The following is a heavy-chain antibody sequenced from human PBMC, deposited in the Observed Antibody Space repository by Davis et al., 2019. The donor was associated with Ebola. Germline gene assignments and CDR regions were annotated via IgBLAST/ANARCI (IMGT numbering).Heavy chain of an antibody. CDR3: AKEEGRRGQWMPHFDH. CDR1: EFTFSSYE. V-gene: IGHV3-48*03. D-gene: IGHD3-10*01. CDR2: IDTAGSNE. J-gene: IGHJ4*01. Sequence: GESLKISCAASEFTFSSYEMNWVRQAPGKGLEWVSYIDTAGSNEHYADSVKGRVTISRDNAKNSLYLQMNSLRAEDTAVYYCAKEEGRRGQWMPHFDHWGQGTLVTVSS.